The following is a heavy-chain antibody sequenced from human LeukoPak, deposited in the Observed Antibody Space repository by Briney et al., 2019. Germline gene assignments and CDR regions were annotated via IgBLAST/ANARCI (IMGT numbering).Heavy chain of an antibody. D-gene: IGHD2-2*01. Sequence: ASVKVSCKASGYTFTGYYMHWVRQAPGQGLERMGWISPNSGGTNYAQKFQGRVTMTRDTSISTAYMELSRLRSDDTAVYYCARDLGYCSSTSCYPWFDPWGQGTLVTVSS. CDR2: ISPNSGGT. CDR1: GYTFTGYY. V-gene: IGHV1-2*02. J-gene: IGHJ5*02. CDR3: ARDLGYCSSTSCYPWFDP.